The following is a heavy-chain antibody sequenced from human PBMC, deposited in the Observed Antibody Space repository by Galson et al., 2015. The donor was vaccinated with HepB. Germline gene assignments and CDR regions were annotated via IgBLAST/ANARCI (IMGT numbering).Heavy chain of an antibody. Sequence: SVKVSCKASGYDFNSYGISWVRQAPGQGLEWMGWISAYNGNTNYAQKLQGRVTMTTDTSTSTAYMELRSLRSDDTAVYYCAGYSSGWYEYWGQGTLVTVSS. J-gene: IGHJ4*02. CDR2: ISAYNGNT. CDR1: GYDFNSYG. D-gene: IGHD6-19*01. V-gene: IGHV1-18*01. CDR3: AGYSSGWYEY.